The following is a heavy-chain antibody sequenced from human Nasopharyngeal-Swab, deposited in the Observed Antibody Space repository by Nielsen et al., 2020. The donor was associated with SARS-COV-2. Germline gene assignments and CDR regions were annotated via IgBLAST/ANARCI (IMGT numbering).Heavy chain of an antibody. D-gene: IGHD4-23*01. V-gene: IGHV4-4*08. CDR3: ATDLDHFGGRNRFDS. Sequence: SETLSLTCIVSGDSMSRFWWSWIRQAPGKGLEWVGYISATGTTTYNPSLKSRATIFIDSSRRQFSLRLSSVTAADTAVYYCATDLDHFGGRNRFDSWGQGTLVTVSS. CDR1: GDSMSRFW. J-gene: IGHJ4*02. CDR2: ISATGTT.